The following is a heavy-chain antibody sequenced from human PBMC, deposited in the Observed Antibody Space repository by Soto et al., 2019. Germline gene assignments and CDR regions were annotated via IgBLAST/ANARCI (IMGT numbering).Heavy chain of an antibody. D-gene: IGHD6-13*01. CDR2: IIPILGIA. CDR1: GGTFSSYT. CDR3: ARADRGQQLADY. J-gene: IGHJ4*02. Sequence: QVQLVQSGAEVKKPGSSVKVSCKASGGTFSSYTISWVRQAPGQGLEWRGRIIPILGIANYAQKFQGRVTITADQSTSTAYMELSSLRSEDTAVYYCARADRGQQLADYWGKGTLVTVSS. V-gene: IGHV1-69*02.